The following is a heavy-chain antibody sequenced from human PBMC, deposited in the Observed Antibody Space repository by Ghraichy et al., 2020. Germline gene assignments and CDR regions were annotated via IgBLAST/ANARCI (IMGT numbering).Heavy chain of an antibody. CDR3: ARQVAGTPGYYFDY. J-gene: IGHJ4*02. Sequence: SETLSLTCTVSGGSISSSSYYWGWIRQPPGKGLEWIGSIYYSGSTYYNPSLKSRVTISVDTSKNQFSLKLSSVTAADTAVYYCARQVAGTPGYYFDYWGQGTLVTVSS. V-gene: IGHV4-39*01. D-gene: IGHD6-19*01. CDR1: GGSISSSSYY. CDR2: IYYSGST.